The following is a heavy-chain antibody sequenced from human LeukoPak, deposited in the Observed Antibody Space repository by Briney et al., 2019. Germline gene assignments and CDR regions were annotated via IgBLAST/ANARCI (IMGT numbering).Heavy chain of an antibody. Sequence: GGPLRLSCAASGFTFSDYYMSWIRQAPGKGLEWVSYISSSGSGTYYADSVKGRFTISRDNAKNSLHLQMNSLRAEDTAVYYCARALYDAFDIWGQGTMVTVSS. CDR2: ISSSGSGT. J-gene: IGHJ3*02. V-gene: IGHV3-11*01. D-gene: IGHD3-16*01. CDR1: GFTFSDYY. CDR3: ARALYDAFDI.